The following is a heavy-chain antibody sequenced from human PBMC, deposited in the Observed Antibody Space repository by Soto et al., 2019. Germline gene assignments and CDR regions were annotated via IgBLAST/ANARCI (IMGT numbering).Heavy chain of an antibody. CDR2: FYYRGDT. D-gene: IGHD3-22*01. Sequence: PSETLSLTCTVSGDSIQNYWWSWIRQPPGKALAWIGYFYYRGDTNYNPSLKSRATISGDMSKNQLFLRLTSVTAADTAVYYCARFTYYDDTSGHGMWFDPWGPGTLVTVSS. CDR3: ARFTYYDDTSGHGMWFDP. V-gene: IGHV4-59*01. CDR1: GDSIQNYW. J-gene: IGHJ5*02.